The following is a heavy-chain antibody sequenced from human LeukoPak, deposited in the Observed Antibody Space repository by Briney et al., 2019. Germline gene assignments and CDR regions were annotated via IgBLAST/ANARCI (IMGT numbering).Heavy chain of an antibody. CDR1: GFTFSSYA. Sequence: HPGGSLRLSCAASGFTFSSYAMSWVRQAPGKGLEWVSAISGSGGSTYYADSVKGRFTISRDSSKNTLYLQMNSLRAEDTAVYYCAKNDYDFWSGFYYYGMDVWGQGTTVTVSS. J-gene: IGHJ6*02. CDR3: AKNDYDFWSGFYYYGMDV. V-gene: IGHV3-23*01. D-gene: IGHD3-3*01. CDR2: ISGSGGST.